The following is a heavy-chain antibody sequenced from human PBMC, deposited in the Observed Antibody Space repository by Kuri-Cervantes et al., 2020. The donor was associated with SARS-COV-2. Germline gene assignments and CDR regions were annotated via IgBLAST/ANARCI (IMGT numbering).Heavy chain of an antibody. V-gene: IGHV3-21*01. CDR3: ARGGYSSSWYSDY. CDR2: ISSSSSYI. D-gene: IGHD6-13*01. CDR1: GFTFSSYS. J-gene: IGHJ4*02. Sequence: ESLKTHCAASGFTFSSYSMNWVRQAPGKGLEWVSSISSSSSYIYYADSVKGRFTISRDNAKNSLYLQMNSLRAEDTVVYYCARGGYSSSWYSDYWGQGTLVTVSS.